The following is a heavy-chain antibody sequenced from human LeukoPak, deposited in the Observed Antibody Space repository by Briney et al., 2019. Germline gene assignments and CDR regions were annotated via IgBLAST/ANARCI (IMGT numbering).Heavy chain of an antibody. Sequence: KPSETLSLTCTVSGGSIRDYYWSWIRQPAGKGLEWIGRIYHSGSTNYNPSLKSRVTMSVDTSKNQFSLKMTSVTAADTAVYYCARDSYCSTTSCYDALEIWGQGTMVTVSS. CDR2: IYHSGST. CDR3: ARDSYCSTTSCYDALEI. V-gene: IGHV4-4*07. D-gene: IGHD2-2*01. J-gene: IGHJ3*02. CDR1: GGSIRDYY.